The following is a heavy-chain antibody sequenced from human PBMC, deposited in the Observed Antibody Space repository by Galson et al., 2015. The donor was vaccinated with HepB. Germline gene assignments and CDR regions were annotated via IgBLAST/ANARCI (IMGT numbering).Heavy chain of an antibody. CDR1: GYTFTGYY. CDR2: INPNSGGT. CDR3: ARLPPGYDSSGYYSTRDDY. V-gene: IGHV1-2*02. Sequence: SVKVSCKASGYTFTGYYMHWVRQAPGQGLEWMGWINPNSGGTNYAQKFQGRVTMTRDTSISTANMELSRLRSDDTAVYYCARLPPGYDSSGYYSTRDDYWGQGTLVTVSS. J-gene: IGHJ4*02. D-gene: IGHD3-22*01.